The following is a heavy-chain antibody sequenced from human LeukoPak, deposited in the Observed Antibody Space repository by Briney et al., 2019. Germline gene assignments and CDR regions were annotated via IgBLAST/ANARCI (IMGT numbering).Heavy chain of an antibody. CDR2: IYYSGST. CDR1: GGSISSSSYY. J-gene: IGHJ6*03. V-gene: IGHV4-39*01. Sequence: SETLSLTCTVSGGSISSSSYYWGWIRQPPGKGLGWIGSIYYSGSTYYNPSLKSRVTISVDKSKNQFSLKLSSVTAADTAVYYCARQSGSSSENYYYYYMDVWGKGTTVTVSS. D-gene: IGHD6-6*01. CDR3: ARQSGSSSENYYYYYMDV.